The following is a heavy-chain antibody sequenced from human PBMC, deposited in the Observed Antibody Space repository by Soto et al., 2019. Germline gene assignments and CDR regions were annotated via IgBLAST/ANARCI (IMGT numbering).Heavy chain of an antibody. Sequence: QVQLQESGPGLVKPSQTLSLTCTVSGGSISSGGYYWSWIRQHPGKALELIGYIYYSGSTYYNPSLKSRVTISVDTSKNQFSLKLSSVTAADTAVYYWARFGEFLYGMDVWGQGTTVTVSS. V-gene: IGHV4-31*03. J-gene: IGHJ6*02. CDR2: IYYSGST. CDR3: ARFGEFLYGMDV. CDR1: GGSISSGGYY. D-gene: IGHD3-10*01.